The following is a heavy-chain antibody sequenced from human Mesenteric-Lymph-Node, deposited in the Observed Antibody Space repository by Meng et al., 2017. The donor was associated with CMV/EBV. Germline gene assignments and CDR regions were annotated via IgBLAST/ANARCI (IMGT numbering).Heavy chain of an antibody. CDR1: GFNFITHG. V-gene: IGHV3-30*02. D-gene: IGHD3-3*01. CDR3: ASTLKNYELGV. CDR2: IRYDGSHK. Sequence: GGSLRLSCAASGFNFITHGMHWVRQAPGKGLEWVTFIRYDGSHKYYADSVKGRFTISRDNSKNMLYLRMDSLRAEDTAVYYCASTLKNYELGVWGQGTTVTVSS. J-gene: IGHJ6*02.